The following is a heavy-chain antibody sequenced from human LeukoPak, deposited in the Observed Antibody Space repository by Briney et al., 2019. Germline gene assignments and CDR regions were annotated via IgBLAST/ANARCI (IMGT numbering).Heavy chain of an antibody. CDR1: GFTFSSYG. CDR2: IRYDGSNK. V-gene: IGHV3-30*02. D-gene: IGHD3-9*01. Sequence: PGGSLRLSCAASGFTFSSYGMHWVRQAPGKGLEWVAFIRYDGSNKYYADSVKGRFTISRDNSKNTLYLQMNSLRAEDTAVYYCAKDRGYYDIFTGYGMDVWGQGTTVTVSS. CDR3: AKDRGYYDIFTGYGMDV. J-gene: IGHJ6*02.